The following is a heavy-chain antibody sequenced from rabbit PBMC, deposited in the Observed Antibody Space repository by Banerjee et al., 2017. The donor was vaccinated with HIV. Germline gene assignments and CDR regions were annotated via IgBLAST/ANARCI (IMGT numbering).Heavy chain of an antibody. D-gene: IGHD4-1*01. CDR1: GFDFSSYY. J-gene: IGHJ4*01. V-gene: IGHV1S40*01. CDR2: INTSSGNT. Sequence: QSLEESGGDLVKPGASLTLTCTASGFDFSSYYMSWVRQAPGKGLEWIACINTSSGNTVYASWAKGRFTISKTSSTTVTLQMTSLTAADTATYFCARDLAGVIGWNFKLWGPGTLVTVS. CDR3: ARDLAGVIGWNFKL.